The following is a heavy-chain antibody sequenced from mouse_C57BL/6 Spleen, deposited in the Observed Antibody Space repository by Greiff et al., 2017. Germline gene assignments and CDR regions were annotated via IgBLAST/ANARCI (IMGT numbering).Heavy chain of an antibody. J-gene: IGHJ2*01. D-gene: IGHD2-5*01. V-gene: IGHV1-54*01. Sequence: VQLKQSGAELVRPGTSVKVSCKASGYAFTNYLIEWVKQRPGQGLEWIGVINPGSGGTNYNEKFKGKATLTADKSSRTAYMQLSSLTSEDSAVYFCARRNSNFSYFDYWGQGTTLTVSS. CDR3: ARRNSNFSYFDY. CDR1: GYAFTNYL. CDR2: INPGSGGT.